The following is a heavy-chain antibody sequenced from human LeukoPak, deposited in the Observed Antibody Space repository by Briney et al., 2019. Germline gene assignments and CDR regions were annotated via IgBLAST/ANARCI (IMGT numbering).Heavy chain of an antibody. V-gene: IGHV3-53*01. CDR2: IYSAGGT. Sequence: GRSLRLSCAASGFTVSSTYMSWVRQAPGKGLEWVSVIYSAGGTYYADSVKGRFTISRDNSKNTLYLQMNSLRAEDTAVYYCARDLTYFYGYFDYWGQGTLVTVSS. D-gene: IGHD2/OR15-2a*01. J-gene: IGHJ4*02. CDR1: GFTVSSTY. CDR3: ARDLTYFYGYFDY.